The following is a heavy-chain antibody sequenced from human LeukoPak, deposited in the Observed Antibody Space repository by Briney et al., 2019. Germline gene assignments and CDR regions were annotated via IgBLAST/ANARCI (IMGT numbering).Heavy chain of an antibody. V-gene: IGHV3-23*01. CDR3: AKDLAVGADDAFDI. CDR1: GFTFSNYG. D-gene: IGHD1-26*01. Sequence: GGSLRLSCAASGFTFSNYGMSWVRQAPGKGLDWVSAISGSGARTYYADSVKGRFTISRDNSKNTLHLQMNSLRAEDTAVYYCAKDLAVGADDAFDIWGQGTMVTVSS. CDR2: ISGSGART. J-gene: IGHJ3*02.